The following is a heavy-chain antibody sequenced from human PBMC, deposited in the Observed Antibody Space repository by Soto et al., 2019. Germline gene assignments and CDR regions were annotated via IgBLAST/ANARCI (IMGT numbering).Heavy chain of an antibody. V-gene: IGHV3-21*01. CDR2: ISSSSSYI. CDR3: ARELRYLFGVVILRAFDI. D-gene: IGHD3-3*01. Sequence: EVQLVESGGGLVRPGGSLRLSCAASGFTFSSYSMNWVRQAPGKGLEWVSSISSSSSYIYYADSVKGRFTISRDNAKNSLYLQMNSLRAEDTAVYYCARELRYLFGVVILRAFDIWGQGTMVTVSS. CDR1: GFTFSSYS. J-gene: IGHJ3*02.